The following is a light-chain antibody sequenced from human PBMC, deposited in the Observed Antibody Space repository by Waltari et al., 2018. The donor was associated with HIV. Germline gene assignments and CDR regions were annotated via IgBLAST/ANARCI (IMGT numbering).Light chain of an antibody. J-gene: IGKJ4*01. CDR1: QSVSTY. Sequence: EIVLTQSPATLSLSPGERATLSCRASQSVSTYLAWYQHKPGQAPRILIYDASKRATGIPARFSGSGSGTDFTLTISNLAPEDFAVYYCQQRSDWLTFGGGTRVES. V-gene: IGKV3-11*01. CDR2: DAS. CDR3: QQRSDWLT.